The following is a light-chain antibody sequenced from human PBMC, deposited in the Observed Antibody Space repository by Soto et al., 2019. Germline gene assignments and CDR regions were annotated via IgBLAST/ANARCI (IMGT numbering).Light chain of an antibody. V-gene: IGLV1-44*01. Sequence: QSVLTQPPSASGTPGQRVTISCSGSTSNIGRNTVNRYQQLPGMAPKLLIYSNDQRPSGVPDRFSGSKSGTSASLAISGLQSEDEADYYCVTWDDSLNAFYVFGTGTKVTVL. CDR2: SND. J-gene: IGLJ1*01. CDR1: TSNIGRNT. CDR3: VTWDDSLNAFYV.